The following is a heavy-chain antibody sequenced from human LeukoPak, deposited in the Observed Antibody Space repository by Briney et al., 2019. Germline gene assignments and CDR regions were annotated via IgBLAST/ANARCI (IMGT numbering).Heavy chain of an antibody. J-gene: IGHJ4*02. V-gene: IGHV3-72*01. CDR3: VRASSNHYSDY. CDR1: GFTFNDHY. D-gene: IGHD3-16*02. Sequence: GGSLRLSCAASGFTFNDHYMDWVRQAPGKGLEWVGRIRNRANSYSTSYAASVKGRFTISRDDSKNSVHLQLNSLKTEDTAVYYCVRASSNHYSDYWGQGTLVTVSS. CDR2: IRNRANSYST.